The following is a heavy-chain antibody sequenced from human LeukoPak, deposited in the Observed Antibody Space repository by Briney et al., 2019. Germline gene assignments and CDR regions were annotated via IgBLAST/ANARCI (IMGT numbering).Heavy chain of an antibody. D-gene: IGHD3-22*01. V-gene: IGHV3-48*03. CDR1: GFTFSSYE. CDR2: ISSSGSTI. CDR3: ARDLVMVVVLYYYYYGMDV. J-gene: IGHJ6*02. Sequence: PGGSLRLSCAASGFTFSSYEMNWVRQAPGKGLEWVSYISSSGSTIYYADSVKGRFTISRDNARNSLYLQMNSLRAEDTAVYYCARDLVMVVVLYYYYYGMDVWGQGTTVTVSS.